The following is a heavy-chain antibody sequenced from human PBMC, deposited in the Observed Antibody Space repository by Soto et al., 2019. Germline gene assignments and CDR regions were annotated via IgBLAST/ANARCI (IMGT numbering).Heavy chain of an antibody. J-gene: IGHJ6*02. Sequence: PSETLSLTCAVSGGSISSGGYSWSWIRQPPGKGLEWIGYIYHSGSTYYNPSLKSRVTISVDRSKNQFSLKLSSVTAADTAVYYCARGNYDFWSGPYYSGMDVWGQGTTVTVYS. V-gene: IGHV4-30-2*01. CDR2: IYHSGST. CDR1: GGSISSGGYS. CDR3: ARGNYDFWSGPYYSGMDV. D-gene: IGHD3-3*01.